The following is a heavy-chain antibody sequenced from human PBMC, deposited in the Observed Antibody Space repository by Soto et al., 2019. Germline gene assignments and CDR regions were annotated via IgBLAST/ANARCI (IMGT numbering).Heavy chain of an antibody. CDR2: IIPIFGTA. Sequence: GXGLXXMGGIIPIFGTANYAQKFQGRVTITADESTSTAYMELSSLRSEDTAVYYCARTYYYGSGSFMLDYWGQGTLVTVSS. J-gene: IGHJ4*02. V-gene: IGHV1-69*01. D-gene: IGHD3-10*01. CDR3: ARTYYYGSGSFMLDY.